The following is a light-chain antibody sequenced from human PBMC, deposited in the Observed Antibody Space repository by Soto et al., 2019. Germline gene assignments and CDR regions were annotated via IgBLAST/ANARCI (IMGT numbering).Light chain of an antibody. CDR1: QSIDSW. CDR3: QQYKSFSLT. CDR2: KTS. V-gene: IGKV1-5*03. J-gene: IGKJ4*01. Sequence: DIQMTQSPSTLSASVGDRVTITCRASQSIDSWLAWYQQKPGKAPKLLIYKTSNLESGVPSRFSGSGSGTEFSLTISSLQPDEFATYDCQQYKSFSLTFGGGTRVEVK.